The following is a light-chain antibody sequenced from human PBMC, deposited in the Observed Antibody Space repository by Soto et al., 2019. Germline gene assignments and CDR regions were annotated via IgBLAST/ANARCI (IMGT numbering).Light chain of an antibody. CDR2: DVS. CDR1: QSVSRW. J-gene: IGKJ1*01. CDR3: QEYTTYSRT. V-gene: IGKV1-5*01. Sequence: DIPMTQSPSTLSASVGDRVTITCRASQSVSRWLAWYQQKPGKVPTVLIYDVSTLQSGVPSRFSGGGSGTEFTLTITSLQPDDFATYYCQEYTTYSRTFGQGTKVEVK.